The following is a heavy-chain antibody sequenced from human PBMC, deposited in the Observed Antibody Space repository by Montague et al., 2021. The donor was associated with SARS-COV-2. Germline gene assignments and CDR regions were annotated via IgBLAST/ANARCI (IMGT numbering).Heavy chain of an antibody. CDR2: IYHSGST. Sequence: SETLSLTCTVSGYSISSGYYWGWIRQPPGKGLEWIGSIYHSGSTYYHPSLKSRATISVDTSKNQFSLKLSAVTAAATAVYYGARERRYCSGGCCYSGWFDPWGQGTLVTVSS. CDR3: ARERRYCSGGCCYSGWFDP. CDR1: GYSISSGYY. D-gene: IGHD2-15*01. J-gene: IGHJ5*02. V-gene: IGHV4-38-2*02.